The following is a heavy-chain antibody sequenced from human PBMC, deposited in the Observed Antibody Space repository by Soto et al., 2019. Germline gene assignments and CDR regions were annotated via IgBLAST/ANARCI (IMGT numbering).Heavy chain of an antibody. CDR3: ARDHVVTIFGVVSLNWFDP. V-gene: IGHV1-69*04. CDR2: IIPILGIA. Sequence: GASVKVSCKASGGTFSSYSISCVRQAPGQGLEWMGRIIPILGIANYAQKFQGRVTITADKSTSTAYMELSSLRSEDTAVYYCARDHVVTIFGVVSLNWFDPWGQGTLVTVSS. J-gene: IGHJ5*02. D-gene: IGHD3-3*01. CDR1: GGTFSSYS.